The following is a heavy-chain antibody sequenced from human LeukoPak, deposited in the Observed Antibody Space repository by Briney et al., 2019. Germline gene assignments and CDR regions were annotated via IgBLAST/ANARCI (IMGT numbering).Heavy chain of an antibody. Sequence: GGSLRLSCAASEFTFTSYWMSWVRQAPGKGLEWVANIKQDGSEKYYVDSVKGRFTISRDNAKNSLYLQMNSLRAEDTAVYYCARDAYRDRYFDYWGQGTLVTVSS. D-gene: IGHD4-11*01. V-gene: IGHV3-7*01. CDR1: EFTFTSYW. CDR3: ARDAYRDRYFDY. CDR2: IKQDGSEK. J-gene: IGHJ4*02.